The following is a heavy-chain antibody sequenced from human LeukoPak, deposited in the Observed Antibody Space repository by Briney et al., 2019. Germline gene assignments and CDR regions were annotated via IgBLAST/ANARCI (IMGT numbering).Heavy chain of an antibody. CDR3: ARVTTIFGMTYYYYGLDV. Sequence: PSETLSLTCSVSGDSNSSYYWSWIRQPPGKGLEWIGYIYYSGSTNCNPSLKSRVTISLDTSKNQFSLKLSSVTAADTAVYYCARVTTIFGMTYYYYGLDVWGQGTTVTVSS. D-gene: IGHD3-3*01. CDR2: IYYSGST. CDR1: GDSNSSYY. V-gene: IGHV4-59*01. J-gene: IGHJ6*02.